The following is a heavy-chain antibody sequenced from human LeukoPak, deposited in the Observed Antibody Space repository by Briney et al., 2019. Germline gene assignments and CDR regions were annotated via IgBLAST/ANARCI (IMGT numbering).Heavy chain of an antibody. CDR3: ARAKSRPRGAFDI. CDR1: GGSISSYY. V-gene: IGHV4-59*01. J-gene: IGHJ3*02. CDR2: IYYSGST. D-gene: IGHD2-2*01. Sequence: SETLSLTCTVSGGSISSYYWSWIRQPPGKGLEWIGYIYYSGSTNYNPSLKSRVTISVDTSKNQFSLKLSSVTAADTAVYYCARAKSRPRGAFDIWGQGTMVTVSS.